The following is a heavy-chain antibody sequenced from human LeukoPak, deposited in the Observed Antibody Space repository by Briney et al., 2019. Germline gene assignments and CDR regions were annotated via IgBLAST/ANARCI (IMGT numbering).Heavy chain of an antibody. J-gene: IGHJ4*02. Sequence: GGSLRLSCAASEFSVGSNYMTWVRQAPGKGLEWVSAISGSGGSTYYADSVKGRFTISRDNSKNTLYLQMNSLRAEDTAVYYCAKVNSGPGGYFDYWGQGTLVTVSS. D-gene: IGHD1-26*01. CDR1: EFSVGSNY. CDR2: ISGSGGST. CDR3: AKVNSGPGGYFDY. V-gene: IGHV3-23*01.